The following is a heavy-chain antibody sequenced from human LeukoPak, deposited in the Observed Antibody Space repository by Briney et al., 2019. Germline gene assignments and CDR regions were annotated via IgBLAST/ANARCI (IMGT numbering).Heavy chain of an antibody. J-gene: IGHJ3*01. CDR3: ARGLTAHADVFDV. CDR1: GGTFSSYA. Sequence: SVKVSCKASGGTFSSYAFNWVRQAPGQGLEWMGGIIPMFGTADHAQKFQGRVTITADESTSTAYMEMSSLRSEDTAVYYCARGLTAHADVFDVWGQGTMVTVSS. V-gene: IGHV1-69*13. CDR2: IIPMFGTA. D-gene: IGHD3-9*01.